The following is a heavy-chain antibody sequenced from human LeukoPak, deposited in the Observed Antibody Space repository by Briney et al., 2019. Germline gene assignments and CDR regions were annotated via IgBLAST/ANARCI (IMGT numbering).Heavy chain of an antibody. CDR1: GFTFSSYA. V-gene: IGHV3-23*01. Sequence: GGSLRLSCAASGFTFSSYAMSWVRQAPGKGLEWVSAISGSGGSTYYADSVKGRFTISRDNSKNTLYLQMNSLRAEDTAVYYCAKDSFDPYYDILTGYPFPDYWGQGTLVTVSS. D-gene: IGHD3-9*01. CDR2: ISGSGGST. J-gene: IGHJ4*02. CDR3: AKDSFDPYYDILTGYPFPDY.